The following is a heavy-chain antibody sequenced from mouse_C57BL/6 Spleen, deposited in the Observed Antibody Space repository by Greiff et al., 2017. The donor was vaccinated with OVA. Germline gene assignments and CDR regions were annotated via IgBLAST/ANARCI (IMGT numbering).Heavy chain of an antibody. V-gene: IGHV1-42*01. J-gene: IGHJ1*03. CDR1: GYSFTGYY. CDR2: INPSTGGT. D-gene: IGHD1-1*01. CDR3: ARGELLRWSFDV. Sequence: EVQLQQSGPELVKPGASVKISCKASGYSFTGYYMNWVKQSPEKSLEWIGEINPSTGGTTYNQKFKAKATLTVDTSSSTAYMQLKSLTSEDSAVYYCARGELLRWSFDVWGTGTTVTVSS.